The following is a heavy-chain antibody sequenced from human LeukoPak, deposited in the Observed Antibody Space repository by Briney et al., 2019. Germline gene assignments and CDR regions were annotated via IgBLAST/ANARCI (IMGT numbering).Heavy chain of an antibody. Sequence: AGGSLRLSCAASGFTFSNYGMHWVRQAPGKGLEWVTVIWYDGSNEYYADSVKGRFTISKDKSKNTLYLQMNSLRVEDTAVYYCAKDSGKGLLFDYWGQGILVTVSS. V-gene: IGHV3-33*03. D-gene: IGHD1-1*01. J-gene: IGHJ4*02. CDR1: GFTFSNYG. CDR3: AKDSGKGLLFDY. CDR2: IWYDGSNE.